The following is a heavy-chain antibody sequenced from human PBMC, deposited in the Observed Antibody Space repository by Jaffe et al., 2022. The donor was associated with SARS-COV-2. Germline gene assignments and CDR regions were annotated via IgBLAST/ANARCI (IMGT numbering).Heavy chain of an antibody. Sequence: QVQLVESGGGVVQSGRSLRLSCAASGFTFSFYAMHWVRQAPGKGLEWVAVVSIDGGMKFYADSVKGRFTISRDNSKNTLYLQMNSLRAEDTAIYYCARADNWIVSETRPCDYWGQGTLVTVSS. CDR2: VSIDGGMK. CDR3: ARADNWIVSETRPCDY. CDR1: GFTFSFYA. D-gene: IGHD2-2*03. J-gene: IGHJ4*02. V-gene: IGHV3-30*04.